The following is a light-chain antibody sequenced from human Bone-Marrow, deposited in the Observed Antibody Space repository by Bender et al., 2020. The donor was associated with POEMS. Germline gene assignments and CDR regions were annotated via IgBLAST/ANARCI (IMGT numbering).Light chain of an antibody. V-gene: IGLV2-11*01. CDR3: YSYTSSSTYV. CDR1: SSDVGGYNY. CDR2: DVN. J-gene: IGLJ1*01. Sequence: QSALTQPRSVSGSPGQSVTISCTGTSSDVGGYNYVSWYQQHPGKAPKLMIYDVNKRPSGVPDRFSGSKSGNTASLTVSGLQAEDEADYFCYSYTSSSTYVFGTGTKVTVL.